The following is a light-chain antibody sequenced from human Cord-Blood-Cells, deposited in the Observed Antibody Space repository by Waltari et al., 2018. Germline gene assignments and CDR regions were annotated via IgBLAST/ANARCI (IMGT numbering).Light chain of an antibody. J-gene: IGLJ2*01. Sequence: QSALTQPGSVSGSPGQSITISCTGTSSDVGSYNLLSWYQQHPGKAPKLMIYEGSKRPSGVSNRFSGSKSGNTASLTISGLQAEDEADYYCCSYAGSSTLVFGGGTKLTVL. CDR3: CSYAGSSTLV. V-gene: IGLV2-23*01. CDR2: EGS. CDR1: SSDVGSYNL.